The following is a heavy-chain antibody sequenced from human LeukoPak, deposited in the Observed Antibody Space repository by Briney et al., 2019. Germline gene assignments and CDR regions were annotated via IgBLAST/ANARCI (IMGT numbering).Heavy chain of an antibody. Sequence: GGSLRLSCAASGFSFSSYTMNWVRQPPGKGLEWVSSISSSGFIYYADSVKGRFTISRDNAENSLYLQMNSLRAEDTAVYYCARQISGSFDYWGRGTLVTVSS. CDR1: GFSFSSYT. CDR3: ARQISGSFDY. V-gene: IGHV3-21*01. D-gene: IGHD1-26*01. J-gene: IGHJ4*02. CDR2: ISSSGFI.